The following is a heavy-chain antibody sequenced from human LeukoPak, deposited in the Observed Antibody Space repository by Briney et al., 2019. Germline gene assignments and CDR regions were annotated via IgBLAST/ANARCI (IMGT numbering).Heavy chain of an antibody. J-gene: IGHJ3*02. V-gene: IGHV4-4*02. Sequence: SEALSLTCGVSGGSISSTNWWSWVRQPPGQGLEWIGEISLSGLTNYNPSLKSRVTMSLDKSKNHLSLNLTSVTAADTAVYYCARDYAFDIWGQGTMVTVSS. CDR3: ARDYAFDI. CDR1: GGSISSTNW. CDR2: ISLSGLT.